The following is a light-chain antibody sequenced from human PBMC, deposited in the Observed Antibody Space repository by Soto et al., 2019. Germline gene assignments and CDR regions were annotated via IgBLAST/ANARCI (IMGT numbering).Light chain of an antibody. CDR3: QQYGSSPRT. CDR2: GAS. Sequence: EIVLTQSPGTLSLSPGERATLSFSASQSVSSSYLAWYQQKPGQAPRLHIYGASSRATGIPDRFSGSGSGTDFTLTISRLEPEDFAVYYCQQYGSSPRTFGQGTKVDIK. V-gene: IGKV3-20*01. J-gene: IGKJ1*01. CDR1: QSVSSSY.